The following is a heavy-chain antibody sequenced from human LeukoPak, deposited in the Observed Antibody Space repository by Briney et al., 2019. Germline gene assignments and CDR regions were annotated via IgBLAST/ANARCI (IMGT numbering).Heavy chain of an antibody. D-gene: IGHD2-8*01. CDR2: IYYSGST. Sequence: SETLSLTCTVSGGSISSYYWSWIRQPPGKGLEWIGYIYYSGSTNYNPSLKSRVTISVDTSKNQFSLKLSSVTAADTAVYYCARELTKAEGSYYYYYYMDVWGKGTTVTVSS. CDR1: GGSISSYY. J-gene: IGHJ6*03. V-gene: IGHV4-59*01. CDR3: ARELTKAEGSYYYYYYMDV.